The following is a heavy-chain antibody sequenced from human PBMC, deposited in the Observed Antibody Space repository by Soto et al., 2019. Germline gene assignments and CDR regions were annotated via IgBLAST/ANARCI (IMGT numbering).Heavy chain of an antibody. CDR2: ISYDGSNK. V-gene: IGHV3-30*18. CDR3: AKQSSSWSGGGFDY. D-gene: IGHD6-13*01. J-gene: IGHJ4*02. Sequence: GGSLRLSCAASGFTFSSYAMHWVRQAPGKGLEWVAVISYDGSNKYYADSVKGRFTISRDNSKNTLYLQMNSLRAEDTAVYYCAKQSSSWSGGGFDYWGQGTLVTVSS. CDR1: GFTFSSYA.